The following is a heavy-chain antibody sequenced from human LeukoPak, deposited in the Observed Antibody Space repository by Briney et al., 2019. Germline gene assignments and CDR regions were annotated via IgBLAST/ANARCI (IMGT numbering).Heavy chain of an antibody. V-gene: IGHV4-39*07. J-gene: IGHJ4*02. CDR1: GDSFTSVTDY. CDR2: GDYSGGT. D-gene: IGHD6-19*01. Sequence: PSETLSLTCTVSGDSFTSVTDYWAWIRQPPGKGLEWIASGDYSGGTYYNPSLESRVAISADMSKNQISLKLTSVTGADTAVYYCAGERGEEYSSGWTNYFYNWGQGIRVTVSS. CDR3: AGERGEEYSSGWTNYFYN.